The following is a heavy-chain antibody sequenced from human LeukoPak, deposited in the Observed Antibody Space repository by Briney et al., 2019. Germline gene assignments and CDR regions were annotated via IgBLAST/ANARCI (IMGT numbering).Heavy chain of an antibody. Sequence: GGSLSLSCAASGFTFSNAWMSWVRQAPGKGLEWVGRIKSKADGGTKDYAAPVKGRFTISRDDSKNTLYLQMNSLKTEDTAVYYCSTSRPTGYYNSWGQGTLVTVSS. CDR1: GFTFSNAW. CDR3: STSRPTGYYNS. CDR2: IKSKADGGTK. J-gene: IGHJ4*02. D-gene: IGHD3-9*01. V-gene: IGHV3-15*01.